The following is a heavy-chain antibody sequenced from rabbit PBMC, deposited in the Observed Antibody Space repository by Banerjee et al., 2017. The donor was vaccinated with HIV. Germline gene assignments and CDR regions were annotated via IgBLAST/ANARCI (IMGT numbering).Heavy chain of an antibody. V-gene: IGHV1S43*01. J-gene: IGHJ4*01. CDR1: GFTLSSYW. CDR3: ARDGSGWGANFNL. CDR2: IYAGSGIT. Sequence: QEQLEESGGDLVKPEGSLTLTCTASGFTLSSYWMCWVRQAPGKGLELIACIYAGSGITWYASWVNGRFTISRSTSLNTVDLKMTSLTAADTATYFCARDGSGWGANFNLWGPGTLVTVS. D-gene: IGHD4-1*01.